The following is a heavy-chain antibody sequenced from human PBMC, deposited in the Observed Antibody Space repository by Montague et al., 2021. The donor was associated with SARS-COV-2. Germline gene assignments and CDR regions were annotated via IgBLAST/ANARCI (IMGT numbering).Heavy chain of an antibody. CDR1: VGSFSGYY. V-gene: IGHV4-34*01. CDR3: ARIGDGYNAPLDY. D-gene: IGHD5-24*01. Sequence: SETLSLTCAVYVGSFSGYYWSWIRQPPGKGLEWIGEINHSGSTNYNPSLRSRITILVDTSKNQFSLKLSSVTAADTAVYYCARIGDGYNAPLDYWGQGTLVTVSS. CDR2: INHSGST. J-gene: IGHJ4*02.